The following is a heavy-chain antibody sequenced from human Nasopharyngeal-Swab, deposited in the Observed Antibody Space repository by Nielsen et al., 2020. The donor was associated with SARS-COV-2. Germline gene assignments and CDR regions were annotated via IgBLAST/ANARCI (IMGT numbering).Heavy chain of an antibody. V-gene: IGHV3-23*01. D-gene: IGHD6-13*01. CDR1: GFTFSSYA. CDR3: AKDFVGQQTYYYYGMDV. CDR2: ISCRGGST. J-gene: IGHJ6*02. Sequence: GGSLRLSCAASGFTFSSYAMSWVRQAPGKGLEWVSAISCRGGSTYYADPVKGRLTISRDNSKNTLYLQMNSLRAEDTAVYYCAKDFVGQQTYYYYGMDVWGQGTTVTVSS.